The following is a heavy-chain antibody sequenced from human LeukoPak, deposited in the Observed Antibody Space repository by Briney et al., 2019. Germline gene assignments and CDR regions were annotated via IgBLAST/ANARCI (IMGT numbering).Heavy chain of an antibody. V-gene: IGHV1-69*13. CDR2: IIPIFGTA. D-gene: IGHD2-2*01. Sequence: ASVKVSCKASGGTFSSYAISWVRQAPGQGLEWMGGIIPIFGTANYAQKFQGRVTITADESTSTAYMELRSLRSDDTAVYYCARDGIVVVPAAGTRYYYYYGMDVWGQGTTVTVSS. J-gene: IGHJ6*02. CDR1: GGTFSSYA. CDR3: ARDGIVVVPAAGTRYYYYYGMDV.